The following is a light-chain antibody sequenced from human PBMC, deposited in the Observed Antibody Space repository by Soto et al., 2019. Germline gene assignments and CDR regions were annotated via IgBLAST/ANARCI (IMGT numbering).Light chain of an antibody. J-gene: IGKJ1*01. CDR1: QSTSSW. V-gene: IGKV1-5*03. CDR3: QKYNSAPRWT. Sequence: DIQMTQSPSTLSASVGDRVIITCRASQSTSSWLAWYQQKPGKAPKLLIYKASSLESGVPSRFSGSGSGTEFTLTISSLQPEDVATYYCQKYNSAPRWTFGQGTKVDIK. CDR2: KAS.